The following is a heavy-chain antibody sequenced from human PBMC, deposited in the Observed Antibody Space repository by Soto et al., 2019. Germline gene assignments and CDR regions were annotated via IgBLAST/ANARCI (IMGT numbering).Heavy chain of an antibody. J-gene: IGHJ5*02. Sequence: GGSQRPASAGFGLPFSTSSVRLVSQPAGKGLEWVSTISGNGGATFYADSVKGRFTISRDNSKKTLYLQMNGLRAEDTAVYYCAPRLTIFGIVKLSTWFDPWGQGTLVT. CDR3: APRLTIFGIVKLSTWFDP. CDR2: ISGNGGAT. D-gene: IGHD3-3*01. V-gene: IGHV3-23*01. CDR1: GLPFSTSS.